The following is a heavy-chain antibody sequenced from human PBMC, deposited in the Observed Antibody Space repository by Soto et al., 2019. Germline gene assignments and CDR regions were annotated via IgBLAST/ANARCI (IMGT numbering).Heavy chain of an antibody. D-gene: IGHD3-3*01. Sequence: EVQLLESGGDLVQPGGSLRLSCAASGFTFSSNAMSWVRQAPGKGLEWVSAISGSGGSTYYADSVKGRFTISRDNSKNSLHLQMGRQRAEDTATYYCERALIWSSPRRRYFDCWGQGALVTVSS. CDR2: ISGSGGST. CDR3: ERALIWSSPRRRYFDC. J-gene: IGHJ4*02. CDR1: GFTFSSNA. V-gene: IGHV3-23*01.